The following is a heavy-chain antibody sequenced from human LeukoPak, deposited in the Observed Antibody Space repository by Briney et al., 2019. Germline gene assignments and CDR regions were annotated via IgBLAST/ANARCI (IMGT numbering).Heavy chain of an antibody. CDR3: ARVESGSRWSGYSRAQYYFDY. Sequence: PSETLSLTCAVYGGSFSGYYWGWIRQPPGKGLEWIGEINHSGSTNYNPSLKSRVTISIDTSENQFSLKLSSVTAADTAVYYCARVESGSRWSGYSRAQYYFDYWGQGTLVTVSS. V-gene: IGHV4-34*01. J-gene: IGHJ4*02. CDR2: INHSGST. CDR1: GGSFSGYY. D-gene: IGHD3-3*01.